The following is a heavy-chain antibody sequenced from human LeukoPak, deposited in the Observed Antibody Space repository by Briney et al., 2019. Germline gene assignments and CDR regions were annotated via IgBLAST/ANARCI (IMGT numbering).Heavy chain of an antibody. CDR3: AKDYDILTGYDTPTSDY. CDR1: GFTFEDYA. J-gene: IGHJ4*02. V-gene: IGHV3-43*02. D-gene: IGHD3-9*01. Sequence: GGSLRLSCAASGFTFEDYAMEWVRQAPGKGLEWVSLISGDGGSTYYADSVKGRFTISRDNSKNSLYLQMNSLRTEDTALYYCAKDYDILTGYDTPTSDYWGQGTLVTVSS. CDR2: ISGDGGST.